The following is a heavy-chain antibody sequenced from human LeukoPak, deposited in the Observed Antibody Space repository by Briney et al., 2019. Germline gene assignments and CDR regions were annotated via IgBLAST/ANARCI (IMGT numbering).Heavy chain of an antibody. V-gene: IGHV1-18*01. CDR3: ARILITFGGLMFGTFDY. Sequence: ASVKISCKSSGYMFTSYGVSWLRQAPGQGLEWMGWISGHSGDTKYSKTFQDRITITADAASNTAYMDLRSLRSDDTAVYYCARILITFGGLMFGTFDYWGQGSLVIVSS. D-gene: IGHD3-16*01. CDR2: ISGHSGDT. CDR1: GYMFTSYG. J-gene: IGHJ4*02.